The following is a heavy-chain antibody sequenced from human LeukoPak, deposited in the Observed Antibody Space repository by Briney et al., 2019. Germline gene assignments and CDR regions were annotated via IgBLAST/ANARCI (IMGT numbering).Heavy chain of an antibody. J-gene: IGHJ4*02. V-gene: IGHV3-11*06. CDR2: ISGSSGYT. D-gene: IGHD1-1*01. CDR1: GFTFSDDY. Sequence: GGSLRLSCAASGFTFSDDYTSWIRQAPGKGLEWVSYISGSSGYTKYADSVKGRFTISRDNAKNSLYLQVNSLRAEDTAVYYCARGTETTAYFDHGGQGTLVTVSS. CDR3: ARGTETTAYFDH.